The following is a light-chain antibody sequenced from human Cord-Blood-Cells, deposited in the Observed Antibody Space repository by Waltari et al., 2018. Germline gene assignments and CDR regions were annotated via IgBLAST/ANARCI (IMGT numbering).Light chain of an antibody. V-gene: IGKV1-39*01. Sequence: DIQMTQSPSSLSASVGDRVTITCRASQSISSYLNWYQQKPGKAPKLLIYGASSLHSGVPSRFSGSGSGADFTLTISCLQPEDFATYYCQQSYSTSYPFGQGTKLEI. CDR3: QQSYSTSYP. CDR1: QSISSY. J-gene: IGKJ2*01. CDR2: GAS.